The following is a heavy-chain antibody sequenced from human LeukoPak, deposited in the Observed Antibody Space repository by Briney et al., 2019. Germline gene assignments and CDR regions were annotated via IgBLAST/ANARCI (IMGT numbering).Heavy chain of an antibody. J-gene: IGHJ4*02. Sequence: PGRSLRLSCAASGFTFDDYAMHWVRQAPGKGLEWVSGISWNSGSIGYADSVKGRFTISRDNSENTLFLQMKSLRVEDTAVYYCAKAGAGVVQSYFDHWGQGILVTVSS. CDR3: AKAGAGVVQSYFDH. V-gene: IGHV3-9*01. CDR2: ISWNSGSI. D-gene: IGHD2-8*02. CDR1: GFTFDDYA.